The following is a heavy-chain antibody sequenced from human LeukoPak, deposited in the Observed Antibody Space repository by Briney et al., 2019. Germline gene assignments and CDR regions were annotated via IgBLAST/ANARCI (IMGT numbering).Heavy chain of an antibody. CDR3: ARVVPAAKFDY. Sequence: SETLSLTCTVSGGSISSSSYYWGWIRQPPGKGLEGIGSIYYSGSTYYNPSLKSRVTISVDTSKNQFSLKLSSVTAADTAVYYCARVVPAAKFDYWGQGTLVTVSS. CDR1: GGSISSSSYY. J-gene: IGHJ4*02. V-gene: IGHV4-39*01. CDR2: IYYSGST. D-gene: IGHD2-2*01.